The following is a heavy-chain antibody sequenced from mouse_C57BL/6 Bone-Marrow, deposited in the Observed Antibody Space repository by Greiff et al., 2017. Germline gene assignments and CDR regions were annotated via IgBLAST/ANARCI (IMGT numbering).Heavy chain of an antibody. CDR2: INYDGSST. Sequence: DVKLVESEGGLVQPGSSMKLSCTASVFTFSDYYMAWVRQVPEKGLEWVANINYDGSSTYYLDSLKSRFIISRDNAKNILYLQMSSLKSEDTATYYCARDPMDYWGQGTSVTVSS. CDR3: ARDPMDY. J-gene: IGHJ4*01. CDR1: VFTFSDYY. V-gene: IGHV5-16*01.